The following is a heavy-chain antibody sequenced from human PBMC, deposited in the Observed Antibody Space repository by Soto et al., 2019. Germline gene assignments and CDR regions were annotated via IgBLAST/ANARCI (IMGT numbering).Heavy chain of an antibody. CDR2: IYPGDSDT. Sequence: PGESLKISCKGSDYSFNTYWIAWVRQMPGKGLEWMGIIYPGDSDTRYSPSFQGQVTISADKSISTAHLQWSSLKASDTAMYYCARVDRRWLVWYFDYWGQGTLVTVSS. CDR1: DYSFNTYW. J-gene: IGHJ4*02. CDR3: ARVDRRWLVWYFDY. V-gene: IGHV5-51*01. D-gene: IGHD6-19*01.